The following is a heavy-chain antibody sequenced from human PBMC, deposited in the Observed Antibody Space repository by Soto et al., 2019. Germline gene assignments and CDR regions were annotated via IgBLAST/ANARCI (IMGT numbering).Heavy chain of an antibody. V-gene: IGHV3-21*01. CDR3: ARDRYFDY. CDR1: GFTFTRYS. J-gene: IGHJ4*02. CDR2: AMSTTNYI. Sequence: GGPLRLSCAASGFTFTRYSMNWLRQAAGKGFEWLSSAMSTTNYIYYAVTVTSRFTISTDNAKNSLYLQMNSRRAEDPAAYRSARDRYFDYWCQGALLTIFS.